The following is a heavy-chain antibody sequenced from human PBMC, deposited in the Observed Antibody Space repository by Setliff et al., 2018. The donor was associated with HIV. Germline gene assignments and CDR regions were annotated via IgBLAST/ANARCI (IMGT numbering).Heavy chain of an antibody. J-gene: IGHJ4*02. D-gene: IGHD5-12*01. Sequence: SETLSLTCTVSGGSISSGGYYWSWIRQNPGKGLEWIGYIYYSGSTYYNPSLKSRVSISVDTSKNQFSLKLSSVTAAATAVYYCARDRDGYTYFDYWGQGTLVTVSS. CDR2: IYYSGST. CDR1: GGSISSGGYY. CDR3: ARDRDGYTYFDY. V-gene: IGHV4-31*03.